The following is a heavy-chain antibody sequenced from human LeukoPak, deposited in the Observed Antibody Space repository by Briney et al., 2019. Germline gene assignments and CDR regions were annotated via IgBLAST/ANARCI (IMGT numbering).Heavy chain of an antibody. CDR2: VGGSSDYT. D-gene: IGHD1-14*01. Sequence: GGSLRLSCAASGITFSSHAMNWVRQAPGKGLEWVSVVGGSSDYTHYADSVKGRFTISRDNSKNTLYLQMSSLRAEDTAVYYCVKEAGGFDYWGQGTLVTVSP. J-gene: IGHJ4*02. V-gene: IGHV3-23*01. CDR1: GITFSSHA. CDR3: VKEAGGFDY.